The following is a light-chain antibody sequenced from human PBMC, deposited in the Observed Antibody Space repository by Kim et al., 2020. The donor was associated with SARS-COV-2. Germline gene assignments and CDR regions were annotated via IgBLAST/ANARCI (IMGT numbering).Light chain of an antibody. CDR2: KAS. CDR1: QSISSW. Sequence: ASVGARFTITCRASQSISSWLAWYQQKPGKAPKLLIYKASSLESGVPSRFSGSGSGTEFTLTISSLQPDDFATYYCQQYNSYPWTFGQGTKVDIK. CDR3: QQYNSYPWT. V-gene: IGKV1-5*03. J-gene: IGKJ1*01.